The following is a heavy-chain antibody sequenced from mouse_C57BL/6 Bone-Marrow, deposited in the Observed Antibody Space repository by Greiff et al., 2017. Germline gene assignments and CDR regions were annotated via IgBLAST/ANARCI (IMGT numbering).Heavy chain of an antibody. CDR3: ARYPSYYYGSSYAMDY. D-gene: IGHD1-1*01. CDR2: IHPNSGST. Sequence: QVQLQQPGAELVKPGASVKLSCKASGYTFTSYWMHWVKQRPGQGLEWIGMIHPNSGSTNYNEKFKSKATLTVDKSSSPAYMQLSSLTSEDSAVYDCARYPSYYYGSSYAMDYWGQGTSVTVSS. CDR1: GYTFTSYW. V-gene: IGHV1-64*01. J-gene: IGHJ4*01.